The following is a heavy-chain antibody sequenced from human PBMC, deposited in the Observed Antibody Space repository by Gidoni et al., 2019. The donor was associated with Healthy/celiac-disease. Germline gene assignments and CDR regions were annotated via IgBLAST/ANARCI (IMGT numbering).Heavy chain of an antibody. Sequence: QVQLQPWASGLSKPSETLSLTCAVYGGSFSGYYWSWIRQTPGQWLECIGEINPSGSPNYKPSLKSRVTISVGTSKNQFSLKLSSVTAADTAVYYCARGRSIFGVVIASQFDYWGQGTLVTVSS. CDR2: INPSGSP. V-gene: IGHV4-34*01. D-gene: IGHD3-3*01. CDR3: ARGRSIFGVVIASQFDY. CDR1: GGSFSGYY. J-gene: IGHJ4*02.